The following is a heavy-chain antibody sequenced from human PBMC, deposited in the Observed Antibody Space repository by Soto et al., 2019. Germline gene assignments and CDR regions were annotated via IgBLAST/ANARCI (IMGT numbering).Heavy chain of an antibody. CDR1: GFTFDDHT. Sequence: PGGSLRLSCAASGFTFDDHTMHWVRQAPGKGLEWVSLISWDGGSTYYADSVKGRFTISRDNSKNSLYLQMNSLRTEDTALYYCARGAAHHMIVVLSGSYYYYGMDVWGQGTLVTVSS. D-gene: IGHD3-22*01. J-gene: IGHJ6*02. CDR2: ISWDGGST. V-gene: IGHV3-43*01. CDR3: ARGAAHHMIVVLSGSYYYYGMDV.